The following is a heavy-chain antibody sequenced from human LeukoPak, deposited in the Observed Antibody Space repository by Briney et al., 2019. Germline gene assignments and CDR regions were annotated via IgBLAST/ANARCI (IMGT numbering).Heavy chain of an antibody. D-gene: IGHD1-26*01. V-gene: IGHV4-34*01. CDR1: GGSFSGYY. J-gene: IGHJ4*02. CDR3: ARGLLGSYDY. CDR2: INHSGST. Sequence: SETLSLTCAVYGGSFSGYYWSWIRQPPGKGLEWIGEINHSGSTNYNPSLKSRVTISVDTSKNQFSLKLSSVTAADTAVYYCARGLLGSYDYWGQGTLLTVSS.